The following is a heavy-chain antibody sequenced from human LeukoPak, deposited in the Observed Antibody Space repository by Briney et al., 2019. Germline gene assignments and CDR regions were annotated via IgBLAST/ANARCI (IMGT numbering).Heavy chain of an antibody. CDR2: IWYDGSNK. Sequence: GRSLRLSCAASGFTFSSYGMHWVRQAPGKGLEWVAVIWYDGSNKYYADSGKGRFTISRDNSKNTLYLQMNSLRAEDTAVYYCAKQAAMAKGGYYYYYMDVWGKGTTVTVSS. J-gene: IGHJ6*03. D-gene: IGHD5-18*01. V-gene: IGHV3-33*06. CDR1: GFTFSSYG. CDR3: AKQAAMAKGGYYYYYMDV.